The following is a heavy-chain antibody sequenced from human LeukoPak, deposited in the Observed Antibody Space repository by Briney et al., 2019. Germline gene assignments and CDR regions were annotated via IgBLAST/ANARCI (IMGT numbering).Heavy chain of an antibody. V-gene: IGHV3-9*01. CDR2: XXXXSGSI. Sequence: GRSLRLSCAASGFTFDDYAMHWXRXXXXXXXXXXXXXXXXSGSIGYADSVKGRFTISRDNAKNSLYLQMNSLRAEDTALYYCAKDRYDILTGYYASWFDPWGQGTLVTVSS. D-gene: IGHD3-9*01. J-gene: IGHJ5*02. CDR3: AKDRYDILTGYYASWFDP. CDR1: GFTFDDYA.